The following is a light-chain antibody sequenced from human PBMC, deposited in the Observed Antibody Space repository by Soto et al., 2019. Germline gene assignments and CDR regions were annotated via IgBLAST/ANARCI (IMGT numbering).Light chain of an antibody. J-gene: IGLJ1*01. CDR2: GNN. CDR1: SSNIGAGYD. CDR3: QSFDNSLSGSRV. Sequence: QAVVTQPPSVSGAPGQRVTISCTGSSSNIGAGYDVHWYKQLPGTAPKVLIYGNNNRPSGVPDRFSGSKSGTSASLAITGLQAEDEADYYCQSFDNSLSGSRVFGTGTKVTVL. V-gene: IGLV1-40*01.